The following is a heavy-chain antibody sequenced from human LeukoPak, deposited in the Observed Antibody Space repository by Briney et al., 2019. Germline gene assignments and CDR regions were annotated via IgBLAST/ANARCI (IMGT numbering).Heavy chain of an antibody. CDR2: IYYSGST. V-gene: IGHV4-31*03. CDR3: ARGAVRYFDWLLPNWFDP. J-gene: IGHJ5*02. CDR1: GGSISSGGYY. D-gene: IGHD3-9*01. Sequence: SETLSLTCTVSGGSISSGGYYWSWIRQHPGKGLEWIGYIYYSGSTYYNPSLKSRDTISVDTSKNQFSLKLSSVTAADTAVYYCARGAVRYFDWLLPNWFDPWGQGTLVTVSS.